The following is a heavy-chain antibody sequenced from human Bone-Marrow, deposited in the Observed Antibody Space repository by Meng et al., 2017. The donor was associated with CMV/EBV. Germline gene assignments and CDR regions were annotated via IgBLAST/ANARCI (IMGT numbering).Heavy chain of an antibody. CDR1: GFSLRPSAVG. Sequence: CACSGFSLRPSAVGVGSIRQPPGKALECLAIIYWNDDKRYSPSLKSRLTITKDTSKNQVVLTMTNMDPVDTATYYCAHRHTLIAPFAYWGQGTLVTVSS. V-gene: IGHV2-5*01. J-gene: IGHJ4*02. CDR2: IYWNDDK. D-gene: IGHD2-2*02. CDR3: AHRHTLIAPFAY.